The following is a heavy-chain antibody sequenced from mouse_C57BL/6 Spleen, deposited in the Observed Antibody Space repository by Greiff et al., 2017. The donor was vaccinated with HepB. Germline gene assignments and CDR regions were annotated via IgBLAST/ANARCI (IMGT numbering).Heavy chain of an antibody. Sequence: VQLQQSGPELVKPGASVKIPCKASGYTFTDYNMDWVKQSHGKSLEWIGDINPNNGGTIYNQKFKGKATLTVDKSSSTAYMELRSLTSEDTAVYYCARGGYDGGAYWGQGTLVTVSA. CDR2: INPNNGGT. J-gene: IGHJ3*01. V-gene: IGHV1-18*01. CDR3: ARGGYDGGAY. D-gene: IGHD2-2*01. CDR1: GYTFTDYN.